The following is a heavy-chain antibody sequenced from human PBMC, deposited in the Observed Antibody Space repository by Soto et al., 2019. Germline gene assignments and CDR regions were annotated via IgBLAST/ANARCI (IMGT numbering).Heavy chain of an antibody. Sequence: SETLSVTCAVSGGSISSGGYSWSWIRQPPGKGLEWIGYIYHSGSTYYNPSLKSRVTISVDTSKNQFSLKLSSVTAADTAVYYCARSSTSANYFDYWGQGTLVTVSS. J-gene: IGHJ4*02. V-gene: IGHV4-30-2*01. CDR1: GGSISSGGYS. D-gene: IGHD2-2*01. CDR2: IYHSGST. CDR3: ARSSTSANYFDY.